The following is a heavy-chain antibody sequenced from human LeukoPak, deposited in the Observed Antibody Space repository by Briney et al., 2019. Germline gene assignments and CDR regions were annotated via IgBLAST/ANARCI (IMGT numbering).Heavy chain of an antibody. CDR3: ARSHYYDSSGYSGY. Sequence: GGSLRLSCAASGFTFSSYAMSWVRQAPGKGLEWVSAIRGSDGATYYADSVKGRFTISRDNSKNTLYLQMNSLRAEDTAVYYCARSHYYDSSGYSGYWGQGTLVTVSS. CDR2: IRGSDGAT. CDR1: GFTFSSYA. D-gene: IGHD3-22*01. J-gene: IGHJ4*02. V-gene: IGHV3-23*01.